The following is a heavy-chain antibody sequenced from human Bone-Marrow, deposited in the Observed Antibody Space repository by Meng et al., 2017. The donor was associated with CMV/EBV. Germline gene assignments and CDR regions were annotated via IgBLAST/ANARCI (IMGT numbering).Heavy chain of an antibody. V-gene: IGHV4-31*02. CDR2: IYYSGST. CDR1: GGSISSGGYY. D-gene: IGHD3-10*01. J-gene: IGHJ4*02. CDR3: AKGPDYYGSGSFFDY. Sequence: SGGSISSGGYYWSWIRQHPGKGLELIGYIYYSGSTYYNPSLKSRVTISVDTSKNQFSLKLSSVTAADTAVYYCAKGPDYYGSGSFFDYWGQGTLVTVSS.